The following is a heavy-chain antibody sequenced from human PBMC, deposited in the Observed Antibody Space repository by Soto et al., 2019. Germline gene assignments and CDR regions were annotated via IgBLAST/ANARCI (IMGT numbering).Heavy chain of an antibody. V-gene: IGHV1-3*01. Sequence: QVQLVQSGAEVKKPGASVKVSCKASGYTFPSYAMHWVRQAPGHRLEWMGGINAGKGSTKYSQKVQGRVTITRDTSASTADMELSSLKSEDTAVYYCARDPWTAGDDPYYFDYWGQGTLVTASS. J-gene: IGHJ4*02. CDR2: INAGKGST. D-gene: IGHD6-19*01. CDR3: ARDPWTAGDDPYYFDY. CDR1: GYTFPSYA.